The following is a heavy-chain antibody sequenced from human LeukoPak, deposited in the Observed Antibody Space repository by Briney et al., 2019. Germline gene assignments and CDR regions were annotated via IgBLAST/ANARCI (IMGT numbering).Heavy chain of an antibody. CDR2: ISGSGGST. J-gene: IGHJ4*02. CDR3: AKELNSYGPIDY. V-gene: IGHV3-23*01. CDR1: GFTFSSYW. Sequence: GGSLRLSCAASGFTFSSYWMHWVRQAPGMGLEWVSAISGSGGSTYYADSVKGRFTISRDNSKDTLYLQMNSLRAEDTAVYYCAKELNSYGPIDYWGQGTLVTVSS. D-gene: IGHD5-18*01.